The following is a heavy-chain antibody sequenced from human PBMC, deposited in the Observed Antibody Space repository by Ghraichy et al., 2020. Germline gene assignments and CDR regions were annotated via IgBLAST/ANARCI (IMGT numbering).Heavy chain of an antibody. CDR3: AREGEYSSGSWDL. CDR1: GYVFTNYG. Sequence: ASVKVSCKASGYVFTNYGINWVRQAPGQGLEWLGRISVYNSNTNDAQNLQGRVTMTTETTTSTAYLDLRSLRSDDTAVYYCAREGEYSSGSWDLWGQGTVVTVSS. CDR2: ISVYNSNT. J-gene: IGHJ3*01. D-gene: IGHD6-19*01. V-gene: IGHV1-18*04.